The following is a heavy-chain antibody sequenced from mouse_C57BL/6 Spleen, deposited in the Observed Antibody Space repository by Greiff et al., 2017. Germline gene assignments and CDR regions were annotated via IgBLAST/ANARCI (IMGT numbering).Heavy chain of an antibody. Sequence: VQLQQSGAELVKPGASVKISCKASGYAFSSYWMNWVKQRPGKGLEWIGQIYPGDGDTNYNGKFKGKATLTADNSSSTTYMQLSILTSEDSAVYSCARWDGYPYAMDYWGQGTSVTVSS. V-gene: IGHV1-80*01. J-gene: IGHJ4*01. CDR1: GYAFSSYW. CDR3: ARWDGYPYAMDY. CDR2: IYPGDGDT. D-gene: IGHD2-3*01.